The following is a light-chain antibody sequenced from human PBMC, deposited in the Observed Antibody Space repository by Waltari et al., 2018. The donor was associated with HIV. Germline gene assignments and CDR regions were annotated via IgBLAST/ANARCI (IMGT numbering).Light chain of an antibody. V-gene: IGLV1-47*01. Sequence: QSVLTQPPSASGTPGQRVTISCSGSSPQIGSTYVHWYQQIPGTAPKLLIYKNNQRASGVPDRFSGSKSGTSASLAISGLRSEDEADYYCATWADRPSGPVVFGGGTKVTVL. CDR2: KNN. CDR1: SPQIGSTY. CDR3: ATWADRPSGPVV. J-gene: IGLJ2*01.